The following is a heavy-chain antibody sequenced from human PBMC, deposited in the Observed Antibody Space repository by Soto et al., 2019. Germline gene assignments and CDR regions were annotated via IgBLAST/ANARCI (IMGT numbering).Heavy chain of an antibody. CDR1: GGSIGSYY. D-gene: IGHD2-21*01. J-gene: IGHJ6*02. V-gene: IGHV4-59*01. CDR2: IYYSCST. CDR3: ARGDGCGGNCFYGMDV. Sequence: QVQLQESGPGLVKPSETLSLTCTVSGGSIGSYYWSWLRQPPGKGLEWIGHIYYSCSTKYSPSLKSRVTISVDTSKNQFSLKLNSVTAADTAVYYCARGDGCGGNCFYGMDVWGQGTTVPVSS.